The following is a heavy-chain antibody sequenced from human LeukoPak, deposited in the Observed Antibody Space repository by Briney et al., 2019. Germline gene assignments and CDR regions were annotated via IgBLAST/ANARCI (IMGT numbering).Heavy chain of an antibody. CDR2: ISGSGGST. J-gene: IGHJ4*02. D-gene: IGHD6-19*01. CDR3: AKESVAGSDLDPYFDY. Sequence: GGSLRLSCAASGFTFSSYAMSWFRQVPGKGLEWVSAISGSGGSTYYADSVKGRFTISRDNSKNTLYLQMNSLRAEDTAVYYCAKESVAGSDLDPYFDYWGQGTLVTVSS. V-gene: IGHV3-23*01. CDR1: GFTFSSYA.